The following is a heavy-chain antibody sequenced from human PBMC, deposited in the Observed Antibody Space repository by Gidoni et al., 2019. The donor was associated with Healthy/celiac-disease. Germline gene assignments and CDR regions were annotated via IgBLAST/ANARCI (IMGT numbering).Heavy chain of an antibody. J-gene: IGHJ4*02. CDR3: AKDPNYGDSH. CDR2: ISGSGGST. CDR1: GFTFSNYA. D-gene: IGHD4-17*01. Sequence: EVQLLESGGGLVQPGGSLRLSCAASGFTFSNYAMGWVRQAPGKGLEWVSAISGSGGSTYYADSVEARFTISRDNPKNTLYLQMNSLRAEDTAVYYCAKDPNYGDSHWGQGTLVTVSS. V-gene: IGHV3-23*01.